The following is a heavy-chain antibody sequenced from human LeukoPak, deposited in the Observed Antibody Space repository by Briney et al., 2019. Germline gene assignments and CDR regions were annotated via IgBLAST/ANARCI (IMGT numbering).Heavy chain of an antibody. Sequence: SQTLSLTCLVSGGSVSSPDSYWSWIRQPPGKGLEWIGNVYYIGTTSYNSSLKSRVTISVDTSKNQFSLEVTPVTAADTAVYYCAKNTSSSPWFDPWGQGTLVTVSS. CDR1: GGSVSSPDSY. D-gene: IGHD6-6*01. CDR2: VYYIGTT. CDR3: AKNTSSSPWFDP. V-gene: IGHV4-61*08. J-gene: IGHJ5*02.